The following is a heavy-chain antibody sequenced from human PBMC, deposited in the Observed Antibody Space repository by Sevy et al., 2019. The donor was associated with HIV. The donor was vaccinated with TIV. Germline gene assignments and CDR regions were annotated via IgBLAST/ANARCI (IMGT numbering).Heavy chain of an antibody. CDR2: IYYSGST. CDR3: ARGSPRYYFDY. Sequence: SETLSLTCTVSGGSISSYYWSWIRQPPGKGLEWIGYIYYSGSTNYNPPLKSRVTISVDTSKNQFSLKLSSVTAADTAVYYCARGSPRYYFDYWGQGTLVTVSS. V-gene: IGHV4-59*01. J-gene: IGHJ4*02. CDR1: GGSISSYY. D-gene: IGHD4-17*01.